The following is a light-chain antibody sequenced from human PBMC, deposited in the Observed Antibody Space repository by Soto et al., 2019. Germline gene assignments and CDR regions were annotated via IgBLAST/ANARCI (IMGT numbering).Light chain of an antibody. CDR1: SSNIGNNY. V-gene: IGLV1-51*01. Sequence: QSVLTQPPSVSAAPGQTVTISCSGSSSNIGNNYVSWYQQLPGTAPKLLIYDNNKRPSGIPDRFSGSKSGTSATLGITGLQTGDEDDYYCGTWDSSRSAEYVFGTGTKVTVL. CDR3: GTWDSSRSAEYV. J-gene: IGLJ1*01. CDR2: DNN.